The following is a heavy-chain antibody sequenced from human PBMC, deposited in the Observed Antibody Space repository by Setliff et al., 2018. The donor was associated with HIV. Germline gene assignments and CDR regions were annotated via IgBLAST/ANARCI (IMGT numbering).Heavy chain of an antibody. CDR2: IYYRGAT. CDR3: ARGSHGTSWTDS. CDR1: GGSISSHY. V-gene: IGHV4-39*07. Sequence: PSETLSLTCTVSGGSISSHYWGWIRQPPGKGLEWIGSIYYRGATYYNPSLKSRVTMSVDTSRGRLSLRLNSVAAADTAMYYCARGSHGTSWTDSWGQGTLVTVSS. J-gene: IGHJ5*01. D-gene: IGHD6-13*01.